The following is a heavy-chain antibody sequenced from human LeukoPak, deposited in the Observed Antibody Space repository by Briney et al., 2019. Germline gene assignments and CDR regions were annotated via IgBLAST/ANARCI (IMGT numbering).Heavy chain of an antibody. J-gene: IGHJ1*01. Sequence: SETLSLTCTVSGDSVSSSNYYWGWIRQPPGKGLEWIATIHYSGITYYNTSLKRRVTISIDTSNNQFSLKLTSVTAADTAMYYCGSGYADVLLVAESFDHWGQGTQVTVSS. CDR2: IHYSGIT. CDR3: GSGYADVLLVAESFDH. D-gene: IGHD2-2*01. CDR1: GDSVSSSNYY. V-gene: IGHV4-39*01.